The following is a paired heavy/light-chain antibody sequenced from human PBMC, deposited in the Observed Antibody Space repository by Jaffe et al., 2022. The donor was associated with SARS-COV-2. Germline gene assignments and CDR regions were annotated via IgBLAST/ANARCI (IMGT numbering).Light chain of an antibody. CDR1: GSDVGHYDL. CDR3: CSYAGSPWV. CDR2: EDS. Sequence: QSALTQPASVSGSPGQSITISCTGTGSDVGHYDLVSWYQQHPGKAPKLMIYEDSKRPSGVSNRFSGSKSGNTASLTISGLQAEDESDYYCCSYAGSPWVFGGGTKLTVL. V-gene: IGLV2-23*01. J-gene: IGLJ3*02.
Heavy chain of an antibody. V-gene: IGHV3-30*04. CDR2: ISYDGTSK. J-gene: IGHJ4*02. CDR3: ARDFSGSYAADY. Sequence: QAQLVESGGGVVQPGRSLRLSCAASGFTFSRYTMHWVRQAPGKGLDWVAVISYDGTSKYFADSVKGRFTISRDNSRNTLYLQMSSLTTEDTAVYYCARDFSGSYAADYWGQGTLVTVSS. CDR1: GFTFSRYT. D-gene: IGHD3-22*01.